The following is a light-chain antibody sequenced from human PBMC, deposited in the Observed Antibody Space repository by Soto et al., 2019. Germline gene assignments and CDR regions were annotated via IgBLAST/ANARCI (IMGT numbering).Light chain of an antibody. J-gene: IGKJ3*01. CDR3: QQRSNWPPFT. Sequence: EVVLTQSPATLSLSPGERATLSCRASQSVSSSLAWYQQKPGQTPRLLIYDASNRATGIPARFSGSGSGTVFTLTINSLESEDFAVYYCQQRSNWPPFTFGPGTTVDVK. V-gene: IGKV3-11*01. CDR1: QSVSSS. CDR2: DAS.